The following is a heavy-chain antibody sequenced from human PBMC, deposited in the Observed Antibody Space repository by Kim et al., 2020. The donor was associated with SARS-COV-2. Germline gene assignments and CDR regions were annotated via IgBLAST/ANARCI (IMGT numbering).Heavy chain of an antibody. CDR2: IKQDGSEK. V-gene: IGHV3-7*01. D-gene: IGHD2-2*01. J-gene: IGHJ4*02. CDR3: ARGQIPPAY. Sequence: GGSLRLSCAASGFTFISYWMSWVRQAPGKGLEWVAKIKQDGSEKYYVDSVKGRFTISRDNAKNSLYLQMNSLRAEDTAVYYCARGQIPPAYWGKGTLVTVSS. CDR1: GFTFISYW.